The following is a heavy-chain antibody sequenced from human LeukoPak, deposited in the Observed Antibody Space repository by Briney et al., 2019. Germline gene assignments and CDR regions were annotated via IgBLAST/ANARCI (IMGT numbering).Heavy chain of an antibody. Sequence: GRALRLSCAASGFIFRNHGMHWVRQAPGKGLEWVAVIWYDGSEKYYADSVKGRFTISRDNSKNTLYLQMNSLRVEDTAVYFCARWGDEKRLDYWGQGTLVIVSS. J-gene: IGHJ4*02. CDR3: ARWGDEKRLDY. CDR1: GFIFRNHG. CDR2: IWYDGSEK. D-gene: IGHD3-16*01. V-gene: IGHV3-33*01.